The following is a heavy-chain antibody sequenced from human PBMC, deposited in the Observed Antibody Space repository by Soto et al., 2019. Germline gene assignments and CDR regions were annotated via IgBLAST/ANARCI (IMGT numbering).Heavy chain of an antibody. V-gene: IGHV4-31*03. J-gene: IGHJ4*02. D-gene: IGHD6-19*01. Sequence: QVQLQESGPGLVKPPQTLSLTCTVSGASIRSGGFYWSWIRQHPEKGLEWIGYFYYSGNAYYNPSRKSRLSISGDASENQFSLNLSSVTAADTAVYFCARATRAVNYFDYWGQGILVTVSS. CDR1: GASIRSGGFY. CDR3: ARATRAVNYFDY. CDR2: FYYSGNA.